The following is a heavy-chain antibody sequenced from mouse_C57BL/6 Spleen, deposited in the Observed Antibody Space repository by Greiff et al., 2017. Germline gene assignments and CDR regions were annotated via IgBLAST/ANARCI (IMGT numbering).Heavy chain of an antibody. Sequence: QVQLKQPGAELVKPGASVKLSCKASGYTFTSYWMHWVKQRPGQGLEWIGMIHPNSGSTNYNEKFKSKATLTVDKSSSTAYMQLSSLTSEDSAVYYCALGRDYFDYWGQGTTLTVSS. CDR3: ALGRDYFDY. D-gene: IGHD4-1*01. J-gene: IGHJ2*01. CDR1: GYTFTSYW. V-gene: IGHV1-64*01. CDR2: IHPNSGST.